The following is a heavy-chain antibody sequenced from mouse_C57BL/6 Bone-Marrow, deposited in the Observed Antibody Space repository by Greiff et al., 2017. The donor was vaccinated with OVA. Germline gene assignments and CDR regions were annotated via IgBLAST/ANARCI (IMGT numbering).Heavy chain of an antibody. J-gene: IGHJ1*03. CDR1: GFNIKNTY. CDR2: IDPANGNT. V-gene: IGHV14-3*01. Sequence: EVKLVESVAELVRPGASVKLSCTASGFNIKNTYMHWVKQRPEQGLEWIGRIDPANGNTKYAPKFQGKATITAGTSSNTAYLQLSSLTSEDTAIYYCARDYGSSLWYFDVWGTGTTVTVSS. D-gene: IGHD1-1*01. CDR3: ARDYGSSLWYFDV.